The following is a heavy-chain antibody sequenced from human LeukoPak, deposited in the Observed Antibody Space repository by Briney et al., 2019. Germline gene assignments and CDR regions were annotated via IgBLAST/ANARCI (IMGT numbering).Heavy chain of an antibody. CDR2: INSDGSST. V-gene: IGHV3-74*01. CDR3: AKDISGYSSSWYFDY. Sequence: SGGSLRLSCAASGFTFSSYWMHWVRQAPGKGLVWVSRINSDGSSTSYADSVKGRFTISRDNAKNTLYLQMNSLRAEDTAVYYCAKDISGYSSSWYFDYWGQGTLVTVSS. CDR1: GFTFSSYW. D-gene: IGHD6-13*01. J-gene: IGHJ4*02.